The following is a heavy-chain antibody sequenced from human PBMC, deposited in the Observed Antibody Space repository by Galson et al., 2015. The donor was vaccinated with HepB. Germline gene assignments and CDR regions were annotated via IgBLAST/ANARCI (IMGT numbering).Heavy chain of an antibody. Sequence: SVKVSCKASGYTFTSYAMNWVRQAPGQGLEWMGWINTNTGNPTYAQGFTGRFVFSLDTSVSTAYLQISSLKAEDTAVYYCARSDIVVVVAAHPDYWGQGTLVTVSS. CDR1: GYTFTSYA. J-gene: IGHJ4*02. CDR2: INTNTGNP. D-gene: IGHD2-15*01. CDR3: ARSDIVVVVAAHPDY. V-gene: IGHV7-4-1*02.